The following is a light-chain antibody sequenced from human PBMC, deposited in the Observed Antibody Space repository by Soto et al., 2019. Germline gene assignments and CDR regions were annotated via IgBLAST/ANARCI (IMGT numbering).Light chain of an antibody. CDR2: DAS. CDR3: QQLTDWPPQWT. J-gene: IGKJ1*01. CDR1: QSISSY. Sequence: EVVLTQSPDTLSLPPWXGATLSCRASQSISSYLAWYQQKPGQAPRLLIYDASSRATGIPARFSGSGSGTDFTLTISSLEPEDFAVYYCQQLTDWPPQWTFGQGTKVDIK. V-gene: IGKV3-11*01.